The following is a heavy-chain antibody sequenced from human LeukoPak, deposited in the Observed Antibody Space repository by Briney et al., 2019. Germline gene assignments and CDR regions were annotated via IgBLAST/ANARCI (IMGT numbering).Heavy chain of an antibody. J-gene: IGHJ4*02. Sequence: ASVKVSCKASGYTFTSYAMNWVRQAPGQGLEWMGIINPSGGSTSYAQKFQGRVTMTRDMSTSTVYMELSSLRSEDTAVYYCARERSDFWSGYYDGFDYWGQGTLVTVSS. D-gene: IGHD3-3*01. CDR3: ARERSDFWSGYYDGFDY. V-gene: IGHV1-46*01. CDR1: GYTFTSYA. CDR2: INPSGGST.